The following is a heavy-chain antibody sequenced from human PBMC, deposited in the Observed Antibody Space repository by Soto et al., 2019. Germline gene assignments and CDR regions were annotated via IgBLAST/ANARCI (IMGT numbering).Heavy chain of an antibody. CDR2: INHSGST. CDR1: GGSFSGYY. Sequence: SETLSLTCAVYGGSFSGYYWSWIRQPPGKGLEWIGEINHSGSTNYNPSLKSRVTISVDTSKNQFSLKLSSVTAADTVVYYCARGLYCSGGSCSLDFDYWGQGTLVTVSS. J-gene: IGHJ4*02. CDR3: ARGLYCSGGSCSLDFDY. V-gene: IGHV4-34*01. D-gene: IGHD2-15*01.